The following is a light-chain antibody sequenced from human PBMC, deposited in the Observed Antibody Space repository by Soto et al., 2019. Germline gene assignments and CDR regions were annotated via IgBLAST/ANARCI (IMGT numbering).Light chain of an antibody. Sequence: QSALTQPASVSGSPGQSITISCTGTSSDVGGYNYVSWYQQHQGKAPKLMIYDVSTRPSGVSNRFSGSKSGNTASLTISGLQAEDEADYYCSSYTTSSTRVFGTGTKVTVL. CDR3: SSYTTSSTRV. CDR2: DVS. V-gene: IGLV2-14*01. J-gene: IGLJ1*01. CDR1: SSDVGGYNY.